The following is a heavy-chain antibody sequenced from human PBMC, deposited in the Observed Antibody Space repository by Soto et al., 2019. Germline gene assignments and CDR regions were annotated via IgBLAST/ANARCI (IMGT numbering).Heavy chain of an antibody. D-gene: IGHD6-19*01. CDR2: ISGSGGST. Sequence: GGSLRLSCAASGFTFSSYAMSWVRQAPGKGLEWVSAISGSGGSTYYADSVKGRFTISRDNSKNTLYLQMNSLRAEDTAVYYYAKAAVAGPYYYYGMDVWGQGTTVTVSS. CDR1: GFTFSSYA. V-gene: IGHV3-23*01. CDR3: AKAAVAGPYYYYGMDV. J-gene: IGHJ6*02.